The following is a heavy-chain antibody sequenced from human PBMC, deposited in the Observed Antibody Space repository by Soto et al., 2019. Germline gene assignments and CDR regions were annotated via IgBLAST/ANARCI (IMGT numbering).Heavy chain of an antibody. CDR1: RFTFSSYG. Sequence: QVQLVESGGGVVQPGRSLRLSCAASRFTFSSYGMHWVRQAPGKGLEWVAAISYDGSNKNYADSVKGRFTISRDNSKNTLYLHMNGLRGEDPAVYHCAKGLVGYVFGVQDYHYGMDVWGQGTTVTVSS. CDR2: ISYDGSNK. V-gene: IGHV3-30*18. CDR3: AKGLVGYVFGVQDYHYGMDV. J-gene: IGHJ6*02. D-gene: IGHD2-8*02.